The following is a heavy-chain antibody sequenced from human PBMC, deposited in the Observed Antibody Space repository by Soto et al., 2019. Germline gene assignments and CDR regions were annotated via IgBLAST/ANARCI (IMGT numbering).Heavy chain of an antibody. D-gene: IGHD3-10*02. J-gene: IGHJ5*02. CDR3: ARARLGSGSPRDWFDP. CDR1: GFTFSSYA. V-gene: IGHV3-30-3*01. Sequence: QVQLVESGGGVVQPGRSLRLSCAASGFTFSSYAMYWVRQAPGKGLEWVAAKSHDGSNKYYADSVKGRFTISRDNSKNMLYLQMNSLRAEDTAVYYCARARLGSGSPRDWFDPWGQGTLVTVSS. CDR2: KSHDGSNK.